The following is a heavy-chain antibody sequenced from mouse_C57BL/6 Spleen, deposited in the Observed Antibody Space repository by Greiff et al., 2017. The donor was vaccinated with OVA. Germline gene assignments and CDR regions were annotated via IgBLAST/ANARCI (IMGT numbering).Heavy chain of an antibody. CDR3: ARGWLLLYYFDY. D-gene: IGHD2-3*01. CDR1: GYTFTSYW. CDR2: IDPSDSET. Sequence: VQLQQSGAELVRPGSSVKLSCKASGYTFTSYWMHWVKQRPIQGLEWIGNIDPSDSETHYNQKFKDKATLTVDKSSSTAYMQLSSLTSEDSAVYYCARGWLLLYYFDYWGQGTTLTVSS. J-gene: IGHJ2*01. V-gene: IGHV1-52*01.